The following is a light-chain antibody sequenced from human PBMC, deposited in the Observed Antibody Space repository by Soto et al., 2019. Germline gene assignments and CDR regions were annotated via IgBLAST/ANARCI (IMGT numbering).Light chain of an antibody. J-gene: IGLJ3*02. CDR1: SNDVGSNNL. V-gene: IGLV2-23*01. Sequence: QSALTQPASVSGSPGHSITISCTGTSNDVGSNNLVSWYQQHPNKAPKLIIYETSERPSGVSNRFSGSKSGNTASLTVSGFQAEEEANYFCCSYAGNRDFWVFGGGTKLTVL. CDR2: ETS. CDR3: CSYAGNRDFWV.